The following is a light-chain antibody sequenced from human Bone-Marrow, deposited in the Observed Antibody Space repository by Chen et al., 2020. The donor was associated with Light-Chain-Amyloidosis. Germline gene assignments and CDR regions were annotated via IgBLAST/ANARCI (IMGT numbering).Light chain of an antibody. CDR2: GAS. Sequence: EVVLTQSPGTLSLSPGERATLACRASQSVSSSSLAWYQQKPGQAPRLLIYGASRRATGIPDRFSGSGSGTDFTLTISRLEPEDFAVYYCQQYGNSPVFGPGTKVDLK. CDR1: QSVSSSS. J-gene: IGKJ3*01. CDR3: QQYGNSPV. V-gene: IGKV3-20*01.